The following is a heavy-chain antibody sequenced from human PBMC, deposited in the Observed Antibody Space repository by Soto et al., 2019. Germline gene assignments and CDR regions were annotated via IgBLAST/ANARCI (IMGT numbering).Heavy chain of an antibody. D-gene: IGHD6-19*01. V-gene: IGHV4-39*01. J-gene: IGHJ6*02. CDR2: IYYSGST. Sequence: KASETLSLTCTVSGGSISSSSYYWGWIRQPPGKGLEWIGSIYYSGSTYYNPSLKSRVTISVDTSKNQFSLKLSSVTAADTAVYYCARQDSSGWYDYYYGMDVWGQGTTVTVSS. CDR3: ARQDSSGWYDYYYGMDV. CDR1: GGSISSSSYY.